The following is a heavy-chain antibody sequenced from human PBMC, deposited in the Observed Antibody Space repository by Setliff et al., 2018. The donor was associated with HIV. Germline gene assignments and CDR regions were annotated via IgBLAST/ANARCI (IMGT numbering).Heavy chain of an antibody. CDR1: GDTFTSYY. V-gene: IGHV1-46*01. CDR2: ISPSGAST. CDR3: ARDLLLEVRGPYGDY. D-gene: IGHD3-10*01. J-gene: IGHJ4*02. Sequence: EASVKVSCKASGDTFTSYYMHWVRRAPGQGLEWMGMISPSGASTKYAQRLQGRVTLTRDTSSSTAYMELSRLRSDDTAVYYCARDLLLEVRGPYGDYWGQGTLVTVSS.